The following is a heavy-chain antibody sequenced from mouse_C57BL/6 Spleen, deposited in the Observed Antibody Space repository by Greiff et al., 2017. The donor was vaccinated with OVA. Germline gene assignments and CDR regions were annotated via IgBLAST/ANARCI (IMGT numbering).Heavy chain of an antibody. CDR1: GFTFSSYA. Sequence: EVKVVESGGGLVKPGGSLKLSCAASGFTFSSYAMSWVRQTPEKRLEWVATISDGGSYTYYPDNVKGRFTISRDNAKNNLYLQMSHLKSEDTAMYYCARELRGNAMDYWGQGTSVTVSS. J-gene: IGHJ4*01. CDR2: ISDGGSYT. CDR3: ARELRGNAMDY. D-gene: IGHD1-1*01. V-gene: IGHV5-4*01.